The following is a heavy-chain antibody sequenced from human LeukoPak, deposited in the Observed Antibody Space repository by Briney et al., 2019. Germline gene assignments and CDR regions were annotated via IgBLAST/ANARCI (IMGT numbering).Heavy chain of an antibody. CDR1: GYSISSGYY. CDR3: ARDLYSSGWGYFDY. V-gene: IGHV4-38-2*02. CDR2: IYHSGST. D-gene: IGHD6-19*01. Sequence: TETLSLTCTISGYSISSGYYWGWIRQPPGKGLEWIGSIYHSGSTYYNPSLKSRVTISLDTSENQFSLKLSSVTAADTAVYYCARDLYSSGWGYFDYWGQGTLVTVSS. J-gene: IGHJ4*02.